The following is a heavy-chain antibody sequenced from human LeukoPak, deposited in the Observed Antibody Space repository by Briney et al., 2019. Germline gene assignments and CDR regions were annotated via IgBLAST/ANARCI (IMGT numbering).Heavy chain of an antibody. CDR2: INPNSGGT. CDR3: ARDPINLLRYFDWAADAFDI. CDR1: GYTFTGYY. J-gene: IGHJ3*02. D-gene: IGHD3-9*01. Sequence: ASVKVSCKASGYTFTGYYMHWVRQAPGQGLEWMGWINPNSGGTNYAQKFQGRVTMTRDTSISTAYMELSRLRSDDTAVYYCARDPINLLRYFDWAADAFDIWGQGTMVTVSS. V-gene: IGHV1-2*02.